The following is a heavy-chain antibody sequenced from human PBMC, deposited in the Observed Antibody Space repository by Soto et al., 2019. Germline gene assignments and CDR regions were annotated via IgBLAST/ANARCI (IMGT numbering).Heavy chain of an antibody. Sequence: QVQLQESGPGLVKPSQTLSLTCTVSGGSISSGDYYWSWIRQPPGKGLEWIGYIYYSGSTYYNPSHKSRVTISVDTSKNQFSLKLSSAPAADTAVYYCAGLQSMRLSGLDPWGQGTLVTVSS. CDR3: AGLQSMRLSGLDP. J-gene: IGHJ5*02. CDR1: GGSISSGDYY. CDR2: IYYSGST. V-gene: IGHV4-30-4*01. D-gene: IGHD3-16*02.